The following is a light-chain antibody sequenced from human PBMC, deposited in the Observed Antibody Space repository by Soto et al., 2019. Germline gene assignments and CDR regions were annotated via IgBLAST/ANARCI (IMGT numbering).Light chain of an antibody. J-gene: IGLJ2*01. CDR2: DVS. CDR3: GSYAGINNLI. V-gene: IGLV2-8*01. Sequence: QSALTQPPSASGSPGQSVTISCTGTSSDIGGYNFVSWYQHHPGKAPKLMIYDVSKLPSGVPDRFSGSKSGNTASLTVSGLQAEDEADYYCGSYAGINNLIFGGGTKLTVL. CDR1: SSDIGGYNF.